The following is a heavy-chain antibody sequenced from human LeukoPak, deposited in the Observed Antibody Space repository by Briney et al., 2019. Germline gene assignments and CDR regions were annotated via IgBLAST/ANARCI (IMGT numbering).Heavy chain of an antibody. CDR2: INHSGST. Sequence: SETLSLTCAVCGGSFSGYYWSWIRQPPGKGLEWIGEINHSGSTNYNPSLKSRVTISVDTSKNQFSLKLSSVTAADTAVYYCARVMNQLLSLSGPGGVFNYYYGMDVWGQGTTVTVSS. V-gene: IGHV4-34*01. D-gene: IGHD2-2*01. J-gene: IGHJ6*02. CDR1: GGSFSGYY. CDR3: ARVMNQLLSLSGPGGVFNYYYGMDV.